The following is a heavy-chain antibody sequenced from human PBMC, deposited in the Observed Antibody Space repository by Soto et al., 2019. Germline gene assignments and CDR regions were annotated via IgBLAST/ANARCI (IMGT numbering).Heavy chain of an antibody. D-gene: IGHD4-17*01. Sequence: EVQLLESGGGLVQPGGSLRLSCTASGFTFSNYAMNWVRQAPGKGLEWVSTISGSDGGTYYADSVKGRFTISSDQSNNTLYLQMNSLRAEDTAVYYCAKVGWDTMTTVTRGYFQHWGQGTLVTVSS. CDR3: AKVGWDTMTTVTRGYFQH. J-gene: IGHJ1*01. V-gene: IGHV3-23*01. CDR1: GFTFSNYA. CDR2: ISGSDGGT.